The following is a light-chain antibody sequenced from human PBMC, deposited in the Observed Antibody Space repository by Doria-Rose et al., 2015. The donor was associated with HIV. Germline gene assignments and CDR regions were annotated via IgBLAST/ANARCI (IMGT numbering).Light chain of an antibody. J-gene: IGKJ1*01. Sequence: SLSPGERATLSCRASQSVSNNYLAWYQQKPGQAPRLLIYGASSRATGIPDRLSGSGSGTDFTLTISRLEPEDFAVYYCQQYGSSPMFGQGTKVEIK. CDR1: QSVSNNY. V-gene: IGKV3-20*01. CDR2: GAS. CDR3: QQYGSSPM.